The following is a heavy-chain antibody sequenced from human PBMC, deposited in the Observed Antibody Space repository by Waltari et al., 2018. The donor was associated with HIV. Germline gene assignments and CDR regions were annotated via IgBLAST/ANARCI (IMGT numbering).Heavy chain of an antibody. V-gene: IGHV3-53*01. CDR3: ATEDTATGSPVPGFDY. CDR2: IYSGGST. CDR1: GFTVSSNY. D-gene: IGHD5-18*01. Sequence: EVQLVESGGGLIQPGGSLRLSCAASGFTVSSNYIRWVRQAPGKGLEWVTVIYSGGSTYYADSVKGRFTISRDNSKNTLYLQMNSLRAEDTAVYYCATEDTATGSPVPGFDYWGQGTLVTVSS. J-gene: IGHJ4*02.